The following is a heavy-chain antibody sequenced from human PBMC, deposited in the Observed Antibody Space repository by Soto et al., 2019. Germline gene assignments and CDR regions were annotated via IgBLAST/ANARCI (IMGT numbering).Heavy chain of an antibody. J-gene: IGHJ4*02. CDR3: AKDLGSSGSFDY. CDR2: ISGSGGST. CDR1: GFTFSSYA. Sequence: EVQLLESGGGLVQPGGSLRLSCAASGFTFSSYAMSWVRQAPGKGLEWVSAISGSGGSTYYADSVKGRFTISRDNSKNTLYLQMNILRAEDTAVYYCAKDLGSSGSFDYWGQGTLVTVSS. D-gene: IGHD6-19*01. V-gene: IGHV3-23*01.